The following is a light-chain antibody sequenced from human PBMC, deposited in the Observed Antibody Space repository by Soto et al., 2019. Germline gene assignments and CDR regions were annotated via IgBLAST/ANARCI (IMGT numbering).Light chain of an antibody. J-gene: IGLJ2*01. CDR3: CSYTGTMNRV. V-gene: IGLV2-14*01. Sequence: QSALTQPASVSGSPGQSSTISCTGTSSDVGGYNYVSWYQQHPGKAPKLIITDVTNRPAGVSNRFSGSKAGNTASLTISGLQAEDEADYYCCSYTGTMNRVFGGGTKLTVL. CDR2: DVT. CDR1: SSDVGGYNY.